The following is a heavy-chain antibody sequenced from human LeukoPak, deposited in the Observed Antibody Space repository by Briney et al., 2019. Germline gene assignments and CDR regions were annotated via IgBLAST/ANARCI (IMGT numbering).Heavy chain of an antibody. CDR2: VYYSGST. J-gene: IGHJ4*02. CDR3: ARGAYYFDY. Sequence: SETLSLTCTVSGGSISSYYWSWIRQPPGKGLEWIGYVYYSGSTNYNPSLKSRVTISVDTSKNQFSLKLSSVTAADTAVYYCARGAYYFDYWGQGTLVTVSS. CDR1: GGSISSYY. V-gene: IGHV4-59*01.